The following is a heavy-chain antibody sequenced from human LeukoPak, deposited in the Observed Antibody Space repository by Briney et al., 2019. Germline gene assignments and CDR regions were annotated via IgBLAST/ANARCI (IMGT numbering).Heavy chain of an antibody. CDR3: ARDKYYYDSSGSIRFDY. V-gene: IGHV4-59*12. CDR2: IYHSGST. Sequence: SETLSLTCTVSGGSISSYYWSWIRQPPGKGLEWIGSIYHSGSTYYNPSLKSRVTISVDTSKNQFSLKLSSVTAADTAVYYCARDKYYYDSSGSIRFDYWGQGTLVTVSS. CDR1: GGSISSYY. J-gene: IGHJ4*02. D-gene: IGHD3-22*01.